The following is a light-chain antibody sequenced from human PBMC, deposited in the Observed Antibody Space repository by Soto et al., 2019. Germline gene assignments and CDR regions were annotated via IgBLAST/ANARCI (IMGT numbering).Light chain of an antibody. CDR3: QQYGRSPAT. Sequence: EIVLTQSPGTLSLSPGERATLSRRASQSVSSNYLAWYQQKPGQAPRLLIFGASSRASGIPDRFSGSGSGTDFTLTIGRLETEDFAVYYCQQYGRSPATFGQGTKVEIK. V-gene: IGKV3-20*01. CDR2: GAS. CDR1: QSVSSNY. J-gene: IGKJ1*01.